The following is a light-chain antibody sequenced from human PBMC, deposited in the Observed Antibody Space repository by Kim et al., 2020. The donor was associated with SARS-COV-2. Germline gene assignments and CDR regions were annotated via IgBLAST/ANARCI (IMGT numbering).Light chain of an antibody. CDR3: QQYGSSSRWT. Sequence: PGDRATLSCRASQSVRASYFALYPQRPGQAPRLLIYGASSSATGIPDRISGSGSGTDFTLTISRLEPEDFAVYYCQQYGSSSRWTFGQGTKLDIK. CDR1: QSVRASY. J-gene: IGKJ1*01. V-gene: IGKV3-20*01. CDR2: GAS.